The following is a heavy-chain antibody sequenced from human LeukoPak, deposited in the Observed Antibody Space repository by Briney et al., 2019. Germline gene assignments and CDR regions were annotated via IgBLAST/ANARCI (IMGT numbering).Heavy chain of an antibody. D-gene: IGHD3-10*01. CDR3: ARSVLTMVRGVSPPSPPHY. Sequence: GASVKVSCKASGYTFTGYYMHWVRQAPGQGLEWMGWINPNSGGTNYAQKFQGRVTMTRDTSISTAYMELSRLGSDDTAVYYCARSVLTMVRGVSPPSPPHYWGQGTLVTVSS. CDR2: INPNSGGT. J-gene: IGHJ4*02. CDR1: GYTFTGYY. V-gene: IGHV1-2*02.